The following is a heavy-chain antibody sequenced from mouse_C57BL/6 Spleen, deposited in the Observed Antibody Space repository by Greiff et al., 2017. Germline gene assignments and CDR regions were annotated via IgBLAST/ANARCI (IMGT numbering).Heavy chain of an antibody. CDR3: ARGYQNYFDY. V-gene: IGHV5-17*01. CDR1: GYTFSDYG. CDR2: ISSGSSTT. J-gene: IGHJ2*01. Sequence: EVQLVESGAGLVKPGGSLKLSCAASGYTFSDYGMHWVRQAPEQGLEWVAYISSGSSTTYYADTVKGRFTISRDNTKNTPFLQMTSLGSEDTAMYYCARGYQNYFDYWGQGTTLTVSS.